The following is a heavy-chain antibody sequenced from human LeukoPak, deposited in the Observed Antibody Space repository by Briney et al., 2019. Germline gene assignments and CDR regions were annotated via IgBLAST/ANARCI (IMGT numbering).Heavy chain of an antibody. CDR1: GFTFSSYA. J-gene: IGHJ3*01. CDR2: ISGSGGST. CDR3: AKSYFTSGSDAFDV. D-gene: IGHD3-10*01. V-gene: IGHV3-23*01. Sequence: GGSLRLSCAASGFTFSSYAMSWVRQAPGKGLEWVSAISGSGGSTYYADSARGRFAISRVNSKNTLSLQVNSLRAEDSAIYYCAKSYFTSGSDAFDVWGQGTMVIVSS.